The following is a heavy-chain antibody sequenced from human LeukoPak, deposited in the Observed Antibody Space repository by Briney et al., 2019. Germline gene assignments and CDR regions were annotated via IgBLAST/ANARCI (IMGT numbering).Heavy chain of an antibody. Sequence: GGSLRLSCAASGFTFSSYSMNWVRQAPGKGLVWVSSISSSSSYIYYADSVKGRFTISRDNAKNSLYLQMNSLRAEDTAVYYCARFAATYYYYYGMDVWGQGTTVTVSS. CDR3: ARFAATYYYYYGMDV. CDR2: ISSSSSYI. D-gene: IGHD6-13*01. V-gene: IGHV3-21*01. CDR1: GFTFSSYS. J-gene: IGHJ6*02.